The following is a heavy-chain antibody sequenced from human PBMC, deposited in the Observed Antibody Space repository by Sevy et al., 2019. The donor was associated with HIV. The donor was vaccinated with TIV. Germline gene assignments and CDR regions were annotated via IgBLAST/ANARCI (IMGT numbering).Heavy chain of an antibody. CDR3: AKILAFCSSTSCYPGYYYYGMDV. CDR2: MNPNSGNT. J-gene: IGHJ6*02. Sequence: ASVKVSCKASGYTFSSYDINWVRQATGQGLEWMGWMNPNSGNTGYAQKFQGRVTMTRNTSISTAYMELNSLRSEDTAVYYCAKILAFCSSTSCYPGYYYYGMDVWGQRTTVTDSS. V-gene: IGHV1-8*01. CDR1: GYTFSSYD. D-gene: IGHD2-2*01.